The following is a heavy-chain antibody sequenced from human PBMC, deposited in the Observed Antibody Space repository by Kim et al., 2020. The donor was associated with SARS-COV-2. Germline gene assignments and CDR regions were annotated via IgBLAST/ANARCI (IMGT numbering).Heavy chain of an antibody. D-gene: IGHD2-21*01. CDR1: GFTFSSYG. CDR2: IWHDGSNK. Sequence: GGSLRLSCVASGFTFSSYGMHWVRQAPGKGLEWVAVIWHDGSNKYYADSVKGRFTISRDNSKNSLYLQMNSLRAEDTAVYYCAREPSCGGGCYCDYGGQGALFTLSS. CDR3: AREPSCGGGCYCDY. J-gene: IGHJ4*02. V-gene: IGHV3-33*01.